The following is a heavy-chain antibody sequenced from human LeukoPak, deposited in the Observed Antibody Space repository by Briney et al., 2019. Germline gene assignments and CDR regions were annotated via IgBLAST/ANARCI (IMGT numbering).Heavy chain of an antibody. J-gene: IGHJ4*02. CDR3: VKTSSGYYYFDY. CDR2: ISYDGSNK. V-gene: IGHV3-30-3*02. CDR1: GFTFSSYA. Sequence: GRSLRLSCAASGFTFSSYAMHWVRQAPGKGLEWVAVISYDGSNKYYEDSVKGRFTISRDNSENTLYLQMNSLRVEDTAVYYCVKTSSGYYYFDYWGQGTLVTVSS. D-gene: IGHD3-22*01.